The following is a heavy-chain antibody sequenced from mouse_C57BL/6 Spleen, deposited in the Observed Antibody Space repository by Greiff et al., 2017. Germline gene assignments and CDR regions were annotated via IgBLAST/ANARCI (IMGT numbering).Heavy chain of an antibody. CDR1: GFTFSSYG. CDR3: ARGGDVGAWFAY. V-gene: IGHV5-6*01. J-gene: IGHJ3*01. CDR2: ISSGGSYT. D-gene: IGHD3-3*01. Sequence: EVHLVESGGDLVKPGGSLKLSCAASGFTFSSYGMSWVRQTPDKRLEWVATISSGGSYTYYPDSVKGRFTISRDNAKNTLYLQMSSLKSEDTAMYYCARGGDVGAWFAYGGQGTLVTVSA.